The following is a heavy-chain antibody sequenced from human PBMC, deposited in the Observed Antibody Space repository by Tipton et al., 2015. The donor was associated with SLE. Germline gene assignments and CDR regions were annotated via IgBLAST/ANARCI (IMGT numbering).Heavy chain of an antibody. V-gene: IGHV4-39*07. D-gene: IGHD6-13*01. CDR2: IYYSGST. CDR3: ARGSYSSSWYGDAFDI. Sequence: TLSLTCTVSGGSISSSSYYWGWIRQPPGKGLEWIGSIYYSGSTYYNPSLKSRVTISVDTSKNQFSLKLSSVTAADTAVYYCARGSYSSSWYGDAFDIWGQGTMVTVSS. CDR1: GGSISSSSYY. J-gene: IGHJ3*02.